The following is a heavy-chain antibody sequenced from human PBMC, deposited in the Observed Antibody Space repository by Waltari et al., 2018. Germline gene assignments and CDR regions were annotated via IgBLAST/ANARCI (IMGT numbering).Heavy chain of an antibody. CDR1: GGTFSSYA. V-gene: IGHV1-69*01. CDR3: ARFYDILSGHTSYGMDV. J-gene: IGHJ6*02. CDR2: IIPIFGTA. D-gene: IGHD3-9*01. Sequence: QVQLVQSGAEVKKPGSSVTVSCKASGGTFSSYAISWVRQAPGQGLEWMGGIIPIFGTANYAQKFQGRVTITADESTSTAYMELSSLRSEDTAVYYCARFYDILSGHTSYGMDVWGQGTTVTVSS.